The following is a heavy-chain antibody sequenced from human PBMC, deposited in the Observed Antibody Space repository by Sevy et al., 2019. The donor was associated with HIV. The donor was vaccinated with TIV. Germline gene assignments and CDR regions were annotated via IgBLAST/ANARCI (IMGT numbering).Heavy chain of an antibody. V-gene: IGHV3-7*01. CDR2: INQDGSEQ. Sequence: GSLRLSCAASGFSFSSYWVNWVRQAPGKGLEWVANINQDGSEQYFLDSVRGRFTISRDNAENSLYLQMNSLRAEDTAVYYCARDRGLMVHYFYGMDLWGQGTSVTVSS. CDR3: ARDRGLMVHYFYGMDL. CDR1: GFSFSSYW. J-gene: IGHJ6*02. D-gene: IGHD3-10*01.